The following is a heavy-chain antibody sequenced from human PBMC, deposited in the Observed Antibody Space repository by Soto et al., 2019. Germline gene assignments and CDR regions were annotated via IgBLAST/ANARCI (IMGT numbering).Heavy chain of an antibody. V-gene: IGHV3-7*01. CDR1: GFTFRNYW. D-gene: IGHD6-6*01. Sequence: GSLRLSCAASGFTFRNYWMSWVRQAPGKGLEWVANINQDGSGKFYVDSVEGRFTISRDNARNSLYLQMNSLRAEDTAVYYCARGGAARPDYWGQGTLVTVSS. CDR3: ARGGAARPDY. CDR2: INQDGSGK. J-gene: IGHJ4*02.